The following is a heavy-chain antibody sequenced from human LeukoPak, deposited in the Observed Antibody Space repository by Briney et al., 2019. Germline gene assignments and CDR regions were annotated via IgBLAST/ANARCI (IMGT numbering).Heavy chain of an antibody. V-gene: IGHV3-23*01. J-gene: IGHJ4*02. Sequence: PGGSLRLSCAASGFTFSSYAMSWVRQAPGRGLEWASAISGSGGSTYYADSVKGRFTISRDNSKNTLYLQMNSLRAEDTAVYYCAKDRAVAGLRRGGEYYFDYWGQGTLVTVSS. CDR1: GFTFSSYA. D-gene: IGHD6-19*01. CDR2: ISGSGGST. CDR3: AKDRAVAGLRRGGEYYFDY.